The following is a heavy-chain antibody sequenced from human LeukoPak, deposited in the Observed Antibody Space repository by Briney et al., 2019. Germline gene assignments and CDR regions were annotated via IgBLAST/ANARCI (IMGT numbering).Heavy chain of an antibody. D-gene: IGHD4-17*01. V-gene: IGHV3-30*02. Sequence: GGSLRLSCAASGFTFSSYGRHWVRQAPGKGLEWVAFIRYDGSNKYYADSVKGRFTISRDNSKNTLYLQMNSLRAEDTAVYYCAKDLARRRGYGDLNYWGQGTLVTVSS. CDR1: GFTFSSYG. J-gene: IGHJ4*02. CDR3: AKDLARRRGYGDLNY. CDR2: IRYDGSNK.